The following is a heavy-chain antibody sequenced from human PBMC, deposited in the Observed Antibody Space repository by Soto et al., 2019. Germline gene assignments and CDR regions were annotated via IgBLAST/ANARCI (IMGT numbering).Heavy chain of an antibody. V-gene: IGHV3-11*05. CDR3: ARAPEGFYSSGLNWFDP. Sequence: PGGSLRLSCAASGFTFSDYYMSWIRQAPGKGLEWVSYISSSSSYTNYADSVKGRFTISSDNAKNLLYLQMNSLRTEDTAVYYCARAPEGFYSSGLNWFDPWGQGTLVTVSS. D-gene: IGHD6-19*01. J-gene: IGHJ5*02. CDR1: GFTFSDYY. CDR2: ISSSSSYT.